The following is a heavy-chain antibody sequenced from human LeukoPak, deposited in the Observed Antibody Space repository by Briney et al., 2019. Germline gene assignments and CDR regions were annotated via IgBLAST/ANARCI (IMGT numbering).Heavy chain of an antibody. D-gene: IGHD1-7*01. J-gene: IGHJ4*02. CDR1: GFTFSSYG. CDR2: ISYDGSNK. Sequence: GGSLRLSCAASGFTFSSYGMHWVRQAPGKGLEWVAVISYDGSNKYYADSVKGRLTISRDNSKNTLYLQMNSLRAEDTAVYYCAKSMSLTGTTYYFDYWGQGALVTVSS. V-gene: IGHV3-30*18. CDR3: AKSMSLTGTTYYFDY.